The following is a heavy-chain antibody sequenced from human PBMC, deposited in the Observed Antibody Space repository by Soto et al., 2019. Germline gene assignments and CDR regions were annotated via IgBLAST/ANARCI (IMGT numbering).Heavy chain of an antibody. CDR3: TRAGRYCSGASCYTDAFDI. CDR1: GGSISGHY. D-gene: IGHD2-15*01. V-gene: IGHV4-4*07. J-gene: IGHJ3*02. CDR2: LDTSGST. Sequence: QVQLEESGPGLVKPSETLSLTCTVSGGSISGHYWNWIRQPAGKGLEWMGRLDTSGSTNYNPSLKSRVTMSVDTSKNQFSLRLSSLTAADTAVYYCTRAGRYCSGASCYTDAFDIWGQGTLVTVSS.